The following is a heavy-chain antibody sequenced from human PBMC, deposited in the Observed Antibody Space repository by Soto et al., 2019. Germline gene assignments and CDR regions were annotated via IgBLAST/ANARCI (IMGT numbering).Heavy chain of an antibody. CDR2: IWYDGSNK. D-gene: IGHD3-3*01. CDR3: ASGPSNGRFLEWFSGGPGFDY. J-gene: IGHJ4*02. V-gene: IGHV3-33*01. Sequence: GGSLRLSCAASGFTFSSYGMHWVRQAPGKGLEWVAVIWYDGSNKYYADSVKGRFTISRDNSKNTLYLQMNSLRAEDTAVYYCASGPSNGRFLEWFSGGPGFDYWGQGTLVTVSS. CDR1: GFTFSSYG.